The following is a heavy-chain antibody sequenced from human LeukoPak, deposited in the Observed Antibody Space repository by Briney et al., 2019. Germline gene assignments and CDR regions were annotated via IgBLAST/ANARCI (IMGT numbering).Heavy chain of an antibody. Sequence: ASVKVSCKASGGTFSSYAISWVRQAPGQGLEWMGWISAYNGNTNYAQKLQGRVTMTTDTSTSTAYMELRSLRSEDTAVYYCAISSHRGLDYWGQGTLVTVSS. J-gene: IGHJ4*02. D-gene: IGHD2-2*01. CDR1: GGTFSSYA. V-gene: IGHV1-18*01. CDR3: AISSHRGLDY. CDR2: ISAYNGNT.